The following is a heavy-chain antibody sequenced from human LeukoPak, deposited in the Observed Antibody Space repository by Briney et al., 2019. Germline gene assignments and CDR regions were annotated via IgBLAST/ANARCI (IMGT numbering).Heavy chain of an antibody. J-gene: IGHJ4*02. D-gene: IGHD1-26*01. V-gene: IGHV1-2*02. CDR3: ARQGGSSLNFDY. Sequence: GWINPNSGHTSHAQRFQDRVTMTRDMSTSTAYMDLSMLTSDETALYYCARQGGSSLNFDYWGQGTLVTVSS. CDR2: INPNSGHT.